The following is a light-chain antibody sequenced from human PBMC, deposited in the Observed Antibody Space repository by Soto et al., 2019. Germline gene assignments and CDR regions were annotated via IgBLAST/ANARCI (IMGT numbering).Light chain of an antibody. CDR2: GAS. V-gene: IGKV3-20*01. J-gene: IGKJ1*01. CDR3: QQYLDWPRT. Sequence: EIVLTQSPGTLSLSPGERATLSCRASQSVSSSYLALYQQKPGQAPRLLIYGASNRATGVPDRFSGSGSGTVFTLTISSLQSDDFAVYYCQQYLDWPRTFGQGTKVDIK. CDR1: QSVSSSY.